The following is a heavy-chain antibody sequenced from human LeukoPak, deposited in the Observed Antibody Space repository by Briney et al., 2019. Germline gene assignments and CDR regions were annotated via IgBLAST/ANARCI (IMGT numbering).Heavy chain of an antibody. D-gene: IGHD5-24*01. CDR1: GYTFTGYY. Sequence: GASVKVSCKASGYTFTGYYMHWVRQAPGQGLEWMGWINPNSGGTNYAQKFQGRVTMTRDTSISTAYMELSRLRSDDTAVYYCARDRPSYVEMATIPDYWGQGTLVTVSS. J-gene: IGHJ4*02. CDR2: INPNSGGT. V-gene: IGHV1-2*02. CDR3: ARDRPSYVEMATIPDY.